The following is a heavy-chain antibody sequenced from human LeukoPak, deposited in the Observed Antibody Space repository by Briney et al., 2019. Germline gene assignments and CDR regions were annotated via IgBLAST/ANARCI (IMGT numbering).Heavy chain of an antibody. CDR1: GGSISSYY. CDR3: ARRYSGYGIAFDI. Sequence: PSDTLSLTCTVSGGSISSYYWSWIRQPPGKGLEWIGYIYSSGSTNYSPSLKSRVTISVDTSKNQFSLKLYSVTAADTAVYYCARRYSGYGIAFDIWGQGTMVTVSS. CDR2: IYSSGST. D-gene: IGHD5-12*01. V-gene: IGHV4-59*08. J-gene: IGHJ3*02.